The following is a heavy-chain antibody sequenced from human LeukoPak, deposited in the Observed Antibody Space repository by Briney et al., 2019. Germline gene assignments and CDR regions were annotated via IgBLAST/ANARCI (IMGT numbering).Heavy chain of an antibody. CDR2: ISYDGGNK. D-gene: IGHD2-2*01. CDR1: RFTSCSYA. CDR3: AKLPYCSSTSCYVGDY. Sequence: PRGSLRLSCAASRFTSCSYAMLSVRQTPGKGLEWVALISYDGGNKYYADSEKGRFTTSRDNSKNTLYLQMNSLRAEDTAVYYCAKLPYCSSTSCYVGDYWGQGTLVTVSS. V-gene: IGHV3-30*18. J-gene: IGHJ4*02.